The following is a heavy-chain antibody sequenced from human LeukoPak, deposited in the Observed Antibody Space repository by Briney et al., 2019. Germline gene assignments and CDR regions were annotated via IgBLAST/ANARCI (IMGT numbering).Heavy chain of an antibody. J-gene: IGHJ4*02. CDR1: GFTFSSYA. CDR2: IRYDGSNK. Sequence: SGGSLRLSCAASGFTFSSYAMHWVRQAPGKGLECVSVIRYDGSNKYYADSVKGRLTISRDNSKNTLYLQMNSLRAEDTAVYYCARGFGKIQSSGWSDYWGQGTLVTV. D-gene: IGHD6-19*01. CDR3: ARGFGKIQSSGWSDY. V-gene: IGHV3-30*04.